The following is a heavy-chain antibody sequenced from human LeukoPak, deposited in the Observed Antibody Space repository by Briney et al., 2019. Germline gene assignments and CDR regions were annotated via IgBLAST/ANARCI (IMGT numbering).Heavy chain of an antibody. D-gene: IGHD3-10*01. J-gene: IGHJ4*02. CDR2: IYYSGST. V-gene: IGHV4-59*08. CDR3: ARRRGHSFDY. Sequence: SETLSLTCTVSGGSISSFYWSWIRQPPGKGLEWIGYIYYSGSTNYNPSLKSRVTISVDTSKNQFSLKLSSVTAADTAVYYCARRRGHSFDYWGQGTLVTVSS. CDR1: GGSISSFY.